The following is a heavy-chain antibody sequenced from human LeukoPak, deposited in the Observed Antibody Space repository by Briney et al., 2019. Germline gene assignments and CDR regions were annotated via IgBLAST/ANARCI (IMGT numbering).Heavy chain of an antibody. CDR3: AKDRDIVVVPAANEDQNDY. V-gene: IGHV3-23*01. J-gene: IGHJ4*02. D-gene: IGHD2-2*01. CDR2: ISGSGGST. Sequence: GGSLRLSCAASGFTFSSYAMSWVRQAPGKGLEWVSAISGSGGSTYYADSVKGRFTISRDNSKNTLHLQMNSLRAEDTAVYYCAKDRDIVVVPAANEDQNDYWGQGTLVTVSS. CDR1: GFTFSSYA.